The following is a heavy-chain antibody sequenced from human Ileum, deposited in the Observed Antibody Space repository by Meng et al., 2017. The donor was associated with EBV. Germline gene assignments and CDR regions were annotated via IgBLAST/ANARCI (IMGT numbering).Heavy chain of an antibody. J-gene: IGHJ4*02. CDR2: ISYDENIK. CDR1: GFSFDTFD. D-gene: IGHD2/OR15-2a*01. CDR3: TNLSF. V-gene: IGHV3-30*18. Sequence: QVQMVESGGGVVQPWRSLRVSCEASGFSFDTFDMHWARQAPGKGLEWVAVISYDENIKFYADSVKGRFTISRDNSKNTLYLQLNSLRPDDTAFYYCTNLSFWGQGTLVTVSS.